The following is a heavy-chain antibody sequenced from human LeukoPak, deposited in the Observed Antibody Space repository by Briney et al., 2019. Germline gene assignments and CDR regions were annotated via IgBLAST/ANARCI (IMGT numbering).Heavy chain of an antibody. V-gene: IGHV3-30*02. Sequence: PGGSLRLSCIASGFTFSNYGMHWVRQAPGKGLEWVTFIGHDGDNEQYAASVDGRFTISRDKSKNTLYLQMNSLRAEDTAVYYCAKDRFYDFDFWGQGTLVTVSS. J-gene: IGHJ4*02. CDR3: AKDRFYDFDF. CDR2: IGHDGDNE. CDR1: GFTFSNYG. D-gene: IGHD3-3*01.